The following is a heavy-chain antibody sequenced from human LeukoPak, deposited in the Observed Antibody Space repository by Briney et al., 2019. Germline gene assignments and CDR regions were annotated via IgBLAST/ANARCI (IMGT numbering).Heavy chain of an antibody. CDR1: GYTFTSHG. CDR2: ISTYNGNT. CDR3: ARVVYGGNSRAALDY. Sequence: ASVKVSCKASGYTFTSHGISWVRQAPGQGLEWMGWISTYNGNTNYAQKFQGRVTMTRDMSTSTVYMELSSLRSEDTAVYYCARVVYGGNSRAALDYWGQGTLVTVSS. V-gene: IGHV1-18*01. D-gene: IGHD4-23*01. J-gene: IGHJ4*02.